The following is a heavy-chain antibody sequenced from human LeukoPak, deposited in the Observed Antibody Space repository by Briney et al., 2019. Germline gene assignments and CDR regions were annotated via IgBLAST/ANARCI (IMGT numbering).Heavy chain of an antibody. CDR3: AKGTDSGSYQPLDY. D-gene: IGHD1-26*01. CDR2: ISGSGGST. CDR1: GFTFSSYA. Sequence: GGSLRLSCAASGFTFSSYAMSWVRQAPGKGLEWVSAISGSGGSTYYADSVKGRFTISRDNSKNTLYLQMNSLRVEDTAVHYCAKGTDSGSYQPLDYWGQGTLVTVSP. V-gene: IGHV3-23*01. J-gene: IGHJ4*02.